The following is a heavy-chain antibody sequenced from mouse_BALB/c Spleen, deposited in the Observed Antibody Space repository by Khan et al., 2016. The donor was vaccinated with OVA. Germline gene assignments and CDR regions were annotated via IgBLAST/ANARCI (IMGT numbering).Heavy chain of an antibody. D-gene: IGHD2-4*01. Sequence: VQLQESGPGLVQPSQSLSLTCTVSGFSLTNYSVHWVRQSPGKGLEWLGVIWSAGSTDYNAAFISRLTIRKDNSRSQVFFKMNSLQPNDKAIYYCARRGYDYGRGALFAYWGQGTLVTVSA. CDR2: IWSAGST. V-gene: IGHV2-2*02. CDR3: ARRGYDYGRGALFAY. J-gene: IGHJ3*01. CDR1: GFSLTNYS.